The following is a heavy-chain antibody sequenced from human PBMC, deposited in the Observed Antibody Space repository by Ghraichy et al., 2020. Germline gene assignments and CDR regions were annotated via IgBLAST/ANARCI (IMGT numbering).Heavy chain of an antibody. D-gene: IGHD6-13*01. Sequence: SETLSLTCTVSGGSISSYYWSWIRQPPGKGLEWIGYIYYSGSTNYNPSLKSRVTISVDTSKNQFSLKLSSVTAADTAVYYCARPETAYSSSWGAFDIWGQGTMVTVSS. V-gene: IGHV4-59*08. CDR3: ARPETAYSSSWGAFDI. J-gene: IGHJ3*02. CDR1: GGSISSYY. CDR2: IYYSGST.